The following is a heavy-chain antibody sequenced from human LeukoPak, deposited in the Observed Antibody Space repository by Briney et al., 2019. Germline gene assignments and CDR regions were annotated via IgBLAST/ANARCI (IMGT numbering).Heavy chain of an antibody. V-gene: IGHV4-39*07. Sequence: SGTLSLTCTVSGGSISSSSYYWGWIRQPPGKGLEWIGSIYYSGSTNYNPSLKSRVTISVDTSKNQFSLKLSSVTAADTAVYYCARGHLWFGELFYFDYWGQGTLVTVSS. CDR1: GGSISSSSYY. CDR2: IYYSGST. CDR3: ARGHLWFGELFYFDY. J-gene: IGHJ4*02. D-gene: IGHD3-10*01.